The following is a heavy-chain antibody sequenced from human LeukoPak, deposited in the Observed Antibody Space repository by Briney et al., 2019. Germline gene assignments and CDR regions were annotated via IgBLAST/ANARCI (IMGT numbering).Heavy chain of an antibody. CDR2: ISAYNGNT. J-gene: IGHJ4*02. D-gene: IGHD6-13*01. CDR3: ATLRSAAGIDY. CDR1: GYTFTGYY. Sequence: ASVKVSCKASGYTFTGYYMHWVRQAPGQGLEWMGWISAYNGNTNYAQKLQGRVTMTTDTSTSTAYMELRSLRSDDTAVYYCATLRSAAGIDYWGQGTLVTVSS. V-gene: IGHV1-18*04.